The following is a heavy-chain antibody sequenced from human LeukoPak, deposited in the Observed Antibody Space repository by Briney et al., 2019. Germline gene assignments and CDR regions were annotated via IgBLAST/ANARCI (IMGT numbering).Heavy chain of an antibody. CDR3: ARHTTTGRAYFFDY. V-gene: IGHV3-7*01. CDR1: GFTFSSFW. J-gene: IGHJ4*02. D-gene: IGHD1-1*01. Sequence: GGSLTLSCAASGFTFSSFWMSWLRQAPGKGLEWVANIKEDGSQRYYVNSVKGRFTISRDNAKNSLYLQLSSQRAEDTAGYSCARHTTTGRAYFFDYSGQGTLVTVSS. CDR2: IKEDGSQR.